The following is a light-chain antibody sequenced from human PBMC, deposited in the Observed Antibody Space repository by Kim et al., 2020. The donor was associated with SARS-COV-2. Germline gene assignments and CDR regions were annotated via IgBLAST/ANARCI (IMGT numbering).Light chain of an antibody. CDR2: CDK. J-gene: IGLJ3*02. CDR1: TVGSKR. Sequence: PGKTAMLTCEGSTVGSKRLHCYQQKPFEAPVLVIYCDKDRPSGIPERFSGSNSGNAAALTISRVEAGDEADYYCQVWDSSSDHRVFGGGTQLTVL. V-gene: IGLV3-21*04. CDR3: QVWDSSSDHRV.